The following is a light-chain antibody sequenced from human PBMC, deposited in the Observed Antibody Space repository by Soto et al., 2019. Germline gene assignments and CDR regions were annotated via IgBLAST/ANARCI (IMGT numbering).Light chain of an antibody. CDR1: RSVSSN. Sequence: EVVMTQSPATLSVSPGERATLSCRASRSVSSNLAWYQQKPGQSPSLLIYGASTRATGIPARFSGSGSGTDFTLTISSLQSEDCAVYYCQQYTFWPQTFGQGTKVDIK. V-gene: IGKV3-15*01. CDR2: GAS. CDR3: QQYTFWPQT. J-gene: IGKJ1*01.